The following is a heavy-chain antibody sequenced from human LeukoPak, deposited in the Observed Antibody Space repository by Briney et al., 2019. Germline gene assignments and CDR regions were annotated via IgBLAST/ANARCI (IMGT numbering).Heavy chain of an antibody. CDR3: AKGSIVGATSYYYLDV. D-gene: IGHD1-26*01. CDR1: GFTFSSIA. J-gene: IGHJ6*03. V-gene: IGHV3-23*01. Sequence: GGSLRLSCAASGFTFSSIAMSWVRQAQGKGLEWVSAISGSGGSTYYADSVKGRFTISRHNSKSTLYLQMNSLRAEDTAVYYCAKGSIVGATSYYYLDVWGTGTTVTVSS. CDR2: ISGSGGST.